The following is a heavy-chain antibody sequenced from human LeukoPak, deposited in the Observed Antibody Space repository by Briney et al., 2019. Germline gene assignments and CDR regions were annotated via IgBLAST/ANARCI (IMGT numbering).Heavy chain of an antibody. CDR3: AKEGGSIVGGTIPFDH. CDR2: ISYDGSNK. CDR1: GFTFSSYG. D-gene: IGHD1-26*01. J-gene: IGHJ4*02. V-gene: IGHV3-30*18. Sequence: PGRSLRLSCAASGFTFSSYGMHWVRQAPGKGLEWVAVISYDGSNKYYADSVKGRFTISRDNSKNSLYLQMNSLRAEDTAKYYCAKEGGSIVGGTIPFDHWGQGTLVTVSS.